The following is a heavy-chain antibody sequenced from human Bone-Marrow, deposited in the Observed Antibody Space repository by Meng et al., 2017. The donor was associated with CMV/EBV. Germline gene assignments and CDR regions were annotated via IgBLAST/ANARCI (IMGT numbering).Heavy chain of an antibody. CDR1: GDTFTDYY. CDR2: INPNSGDT. V-gene: IGHV1-2*02. J-gene: IGHJ4*02. D-gene: IGHD6-19*01. Sequence: QVQLVQSGADLRKPGASVKVSCKASGDTFTDYYMHWVRQAPGQGLEWMGCINPNSGDTNYAQNFQGRVTMTRDMSINTVYMELSRLTSDDTAVYYCARSSGWSRFDYWGLGTLVTVFS. CDR3: ARSSGWSRFDY.